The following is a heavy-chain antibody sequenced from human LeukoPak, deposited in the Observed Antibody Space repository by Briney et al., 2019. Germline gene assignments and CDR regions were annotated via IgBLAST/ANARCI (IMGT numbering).Heavy chain of an antibody. Sequence: PSETLSLTCTVPGGSISIYYWSWIRQPPGKGLEWIGYIYYSGSTNYNPSLKSRVTISVDTSKNQFSLKLSSVTAADTAVYYCARVEYYYGSGSYSNYYYYGMDVWGQGTTVTVSS. CDR1: GGSISIYY. CDR3: ARVEYYYGSGSYSNYYYYGMDV. CDR2: IYYSGST. J-gene: IGHJ6*02. D-gene: IGHD3-10*01. V-gene: IGHV4-59*01.